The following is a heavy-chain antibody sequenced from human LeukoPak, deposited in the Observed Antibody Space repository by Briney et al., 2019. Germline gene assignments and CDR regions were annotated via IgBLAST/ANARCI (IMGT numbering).Heavy chain of an antibody. CDR3: ARARGNSSGWYYYGMDV. V-gene: IGHV1-8*01. Sequence: ASVKVSCKASGYTFTTYDINWVRQATGQGLEWMGWTNPNSGNTGYAQKFQGRVTMTRNTSIGTAYMELSSLRSEDTAVYYCARARGNSSGWYYYGMDVWGQGTTVTVSS. D-gene: IGHD6-19*01. CDR1: GYTFTTYD. J-gene: IGHJ6*02. CDR2: TNPNSGNT.